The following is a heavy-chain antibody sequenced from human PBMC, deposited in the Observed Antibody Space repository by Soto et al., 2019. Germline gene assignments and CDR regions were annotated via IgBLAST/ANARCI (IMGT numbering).Heavy chain of an antibody. CDR1: GYTFTSYD. J-gene: IGHJ5*02. CDR2: MNPNSGNT. D-gene: IGHD6-13*01. CDR3: ARGPPYSSSWYGWFDH. Sequence: GXSVKVSCKASGYTFTSYDINWVRQATGQGLEWMGWMNPNSGNTGYAQKFQGRVTMTRNTSISTAYMELSSLRSEDTAVYYCARGPPYSSSWYGWFDHWGQGTLVTVSS. V-gene: IGHV1-8*01.